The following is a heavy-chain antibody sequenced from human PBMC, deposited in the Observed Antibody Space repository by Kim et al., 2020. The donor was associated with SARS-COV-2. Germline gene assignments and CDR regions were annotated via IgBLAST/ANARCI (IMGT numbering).Heavy chain of an antibody. CDR2: ISAYNGNT. D-gene: IGHD2-2*01. J-gene: IGHJ3*02. V-gene: IGHV1-18*01. Sequence: ASVKVSCKASGYTFTSYGISWVRQAPGQGLEWMGWISAYNGNTNYAQKLQGRGTMTTDTSTSTAYMELRSLRSDDTAVYYCARRHCSSTSCPGFDAFDSWGLATMDTVSS. CDR1: GYTFTSYG. CDR3: ARRHCSSTSCPGFDAFDS.